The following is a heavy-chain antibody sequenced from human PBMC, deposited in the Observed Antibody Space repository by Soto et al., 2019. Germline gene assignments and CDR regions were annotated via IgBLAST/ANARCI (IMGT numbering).Heavy chain of an antibody. CDR2: IYHSGST. CDR1: GGSISSGGYS. CDR3: ARAGGLGAVAVDY. V-gene: IGHV4-30-2*01. D-gene: IGHD6-19*01. Sequence: QLQLQESGSGLVKPSQTLSLTCAVSGGSISSGGYSWRWIRQPPGKGLEWIGYIYHSGSTYYNPYLKRRVNISVDRSKNQFSRKLSSVTAADAAVYFCARAGGLGAVAVDYWGQGTLVTVSS. J-gene: IGHJ4*02.